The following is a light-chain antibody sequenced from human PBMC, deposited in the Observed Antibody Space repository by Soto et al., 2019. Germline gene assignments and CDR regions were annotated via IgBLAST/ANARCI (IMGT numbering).Light chain of an antibody. CDR3: QQRSNWPPEIT. Sequence: TQSPSSLSASVGDRFTITCRASQGIRNDLGWYQQKPGQAPRLLIYGASTRATGIPARFSGSGSGTDFTLTISSLEPEDFAVYYCQQRSNWPPEITFGQGTRLEIK. CDR1: QGIRND. J-gene: IGKJ5*01. CDR2: GAS. V-gene: IGKV3-11*01.